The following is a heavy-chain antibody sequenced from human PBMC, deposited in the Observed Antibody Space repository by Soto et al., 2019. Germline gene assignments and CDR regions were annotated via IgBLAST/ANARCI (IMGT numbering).Heavy chain of an antibody. CDR1: GFTFDDYG. D-gene: IGHD3-22*01. Sequence: PGGSLRLSCAASGFTFDDYGMSWVRQAPGKGLEWVSGINWNGGSTGYADSVKGRFTISRDNAKNSLYLQMNSLRAEDTALYYCARESPARTIVVVPHPFDIWGQGTMVTVSS. V-gene: IGHV3-20*04. CDR2: INWNGGST. CDR3: ARESPARTIVVVPHPFDI. J-gene: IGHJ3*02.